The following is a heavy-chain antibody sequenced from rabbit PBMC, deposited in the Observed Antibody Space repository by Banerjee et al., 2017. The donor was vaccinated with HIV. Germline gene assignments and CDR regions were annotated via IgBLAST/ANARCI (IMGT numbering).Heavy chain of an antibody. D-gene: IGHD2-1*01. Sequence: VRQAPGKGLEWIACIYAGVSGRTYYASWVNGRFTITRSTSLNTVTLQMTSLTAADTATYFCARGAINGVNNYFNLWGPGTLVTVS. J-gene: IGHJ4*01. CDR3: ARGAINGVNNYFNL. CDR2: IYAGVSGRT. V-gene: IGHV1S43*01.